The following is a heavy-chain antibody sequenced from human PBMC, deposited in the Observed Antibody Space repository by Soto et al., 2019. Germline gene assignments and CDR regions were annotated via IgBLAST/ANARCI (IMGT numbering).Heavy chain of an antibody. Sequence: SETLSLTCTVSGGSISSGGYYWSWIRQHPGKGLEWIGYIYYSGSTYYNPSLKSRVTISVDTSKNQFSLKLSSVTAADTAVYYCARVHAYYDILTGFPDYWGQGTLVTVSS. CDR2: IYYSGST. CDR3: ARVHAYYDILTGFPDY. CDR1: GGSISSGGYY. D-gene: IGHD3-9*01. V-gene: IGHV4-31*03. J-gene: IGHJ4*02.